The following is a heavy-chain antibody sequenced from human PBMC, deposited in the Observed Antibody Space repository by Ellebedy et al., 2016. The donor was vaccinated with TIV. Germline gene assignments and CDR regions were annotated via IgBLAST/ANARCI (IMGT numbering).Heavy chain of an antibody. CDR3: ARDLRWDWSGQRFDY. Sequence: GESLKISCAASGFTFTTYAMHWVRQAPGKGLEWVSGIIASGGSTYYADSVKGRFTISRDNSKDTVFLQMTSLIDEDTATYYCARDLRWDWSGQRFDYWGQGTLVTVSS. J-gene: IGHJ4*02. D-gene: IGHD3-3*01. V-gene: IGHV3-23*01. CDR1: GFTFTTYA. CDR2: IIASGGST.